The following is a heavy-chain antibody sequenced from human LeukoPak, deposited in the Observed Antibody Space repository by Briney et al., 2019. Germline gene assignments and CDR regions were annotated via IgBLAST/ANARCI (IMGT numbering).Heavy chain of an antibody. CDR1: GFSVSVNY. D-gene: IGHD6-19*01. V-gene: IGHV3-66*01. J-gene: IGHJ4*02. CDR3: AKFPAGRGIAVAGTGY. CDR2: LFASGYS. Sequence: GGSLRLSCAASGFSVSVNYMSWVRQAPGKGLEWVSVLFASGYSKYADSVKGRFTISRDNSENTLDLHMHSLRAEDTAVYYCAKFPAGRGIAVAGTGYWGQGTLVTVSS.